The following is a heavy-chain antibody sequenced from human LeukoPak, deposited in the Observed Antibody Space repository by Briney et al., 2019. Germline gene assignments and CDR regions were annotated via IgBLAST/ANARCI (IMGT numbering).Heavy chain of an antibody. CDR2: ITNSGDNT. D-gene: IGHD6-13*01. J-gene: IGHJ4*02. Sequence: PGGSLRLSCVASGFTFYSYAMNWVRQAPGKGLEWVSGITNSGDNTYYADSVKGQFTISRDNSKNTLYLQMNSLRADDTAVYYCANRAAAGGNIYLDSWGQGTLVTVSA. CDR1: GFTFYSYA. V-gene: IGHV3-23*01. CDR3: ANRAAAGGNIYLDS.